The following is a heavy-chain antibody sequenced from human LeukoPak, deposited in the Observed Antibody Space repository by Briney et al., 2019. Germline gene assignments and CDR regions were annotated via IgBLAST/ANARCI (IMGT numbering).Heavy chain of an antibody. CDR3: ARARTATIASYYYMDV. Sequence: PGGSLRLSCAASGFTFSSYSMNWVRQAPGKGLEWVSSSSSSSTYIYYADSVKGRFTISRDNAKNSLYLQMNSLRAEDTAVYFCARARTATIASYYYMDVWGKGTTVTVSS. J-gene: IGHJ6*03. CDR2: SSSSSTYI. V-gene: IGHV3-21*01. CDR1: GFTFSSYS. D-gene: IGHD4-17*01.